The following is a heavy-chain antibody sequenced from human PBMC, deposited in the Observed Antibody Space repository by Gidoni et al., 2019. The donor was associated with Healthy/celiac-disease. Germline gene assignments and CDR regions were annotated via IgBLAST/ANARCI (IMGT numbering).Heavy chain of an antibody. CDR1: GFTLSNAW. Sequence: EVQLVESGGGLVKPGGSLRLSCAASGFTLSNAWMSWVRQAPGKGLEWVGRSKSKTDGGTTDYAAPVKGRFTIPRDESKNTLYLQMNSLKTEDTAVYYCTTTITIPPPGFDYWGQGTLVTVSS. CDR2: SKSKTDGGTT. D-gene: IGHD3-9*01. V-gene: IGHV3-15*01. J-gene: IGHJ4*02. CDR3: TTTITIPPPGFDY.